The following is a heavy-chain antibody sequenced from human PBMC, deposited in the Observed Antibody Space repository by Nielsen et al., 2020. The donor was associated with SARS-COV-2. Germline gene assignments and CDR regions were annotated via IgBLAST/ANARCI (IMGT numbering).Heavy chain of an antibody. D-gene: IGHD7-27*01. CDR2: IDPSDSYT. J-gene: IGHJ2*01. CDR3: ARQSAGVNWYFDL. CDR1: GYSFTSYW. V-gene: IGHV5-10-1*01. Sequence: GGSLTLSCKGSGYSFTSYWISWVRQMPGKGLEWMGRIDPSDSYTNYSPSFQGHVTISADKSISTAYLQWSSLKASDTAMYYFARQSAGVNWYFDLWGRGTLDTVSS.